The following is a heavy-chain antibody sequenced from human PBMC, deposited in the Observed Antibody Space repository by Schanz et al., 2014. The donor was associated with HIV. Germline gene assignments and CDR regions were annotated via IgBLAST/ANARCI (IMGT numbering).Heavy chain of an antibody. D-gene: IGHD2-15*01. Sequence: EVQLVESGGGLVKPGGSLRLSCAASGFTLSSYTMTWVRQAPGKGLEWVSAVTNSGSYVNYADSVKGRFTMSRDNSKNTLSLQMDSLRVDDTAIYYCAKRSGRSFGYFDSWGQGLLVTVSS. V-gene: IGHV3-21*04. CDR2: VTNSGSYV. CDR1: GFTLSSYT. J-gene: IGHJ4*02. CDR3: AKRSGRSFGYFDS.